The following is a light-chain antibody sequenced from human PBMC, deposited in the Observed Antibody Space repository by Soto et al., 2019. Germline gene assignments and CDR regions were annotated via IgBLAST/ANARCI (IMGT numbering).Light chain of an antibody. J-gene: IGKJ1*01. CDR2: DAS. Sequence: EIVLTQSPATLSLSPGEKATLSCRASPSVSSYLAWYQQKPGQAPRLLMFDASIMATGIPARFSGTGSETDFTLTITSLEPEDFAVYYCQQRGNWPWTFGQGTKVEIK. CDR3: QQRGNWPWT. CDR1: PSVSSY. V-gene: IGKV3-11*01.